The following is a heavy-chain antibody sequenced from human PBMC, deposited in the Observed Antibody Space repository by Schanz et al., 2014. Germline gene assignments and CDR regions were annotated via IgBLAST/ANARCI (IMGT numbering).Heavy chain of an antibody. Sequence: EVQLVESGGGLVKPGGSLRLSCATSGFTLNNAWMNWVRQAPGKGLQWVSALSEGGGGTHYADSVRGRFTISRDNSKNTLCLQMNSLRVEDSAIYYCAKSQGSSFDSWGQGTLVTVSS. J-gene: IGHJ4*02. CDR3: AKSQGSSFDS. D-gene: IGHD6-13*01. CDR2: LSEGGGGT. V-gene: IGHV3-23*04. CDR1: GFTLNNAW.